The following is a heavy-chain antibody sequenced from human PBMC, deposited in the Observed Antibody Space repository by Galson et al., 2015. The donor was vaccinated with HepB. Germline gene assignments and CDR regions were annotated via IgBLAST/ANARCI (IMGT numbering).Heavy chain of an antibody. J-gene: IGHJ6*02. CDR2: TYYGSEWYY. V-gene: IGHV6-1*01. Sequence: CAISGDSVSANSAAWNWIRQSPSRGFEWLGRTYYGSEWYYDYAESVKGRININPDTSRNQFSLQLNSVTPEDTAVYYCAYGFDVWGPGTTVTVSS. CDR1: GDSVSANSAA. CDR3: AYGFDV.